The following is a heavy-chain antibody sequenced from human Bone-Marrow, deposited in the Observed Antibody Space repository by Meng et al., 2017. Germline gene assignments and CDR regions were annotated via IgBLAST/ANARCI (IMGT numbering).Heavy chain of an antibody. D-gene: IGHD3-10*01. Sequence: QVQLGRSGAGVKKPGASVKVSCKASGYTFTSYAMHWVRQAPGQRLEWMGWINAGNGNTKYSQKFQGRVTITRDTSASTAYMELSSLRSEDTAVYYCARDPPYGEYGGPFDYWGQGTLVTVSS. CDR1: GYTFTSYA. CDR2: INAGNGNT. J-gene: IGHJ4*02. V-gene: IGHV1-3*01. CDR3: ARDPPYGEYGGPFDY.